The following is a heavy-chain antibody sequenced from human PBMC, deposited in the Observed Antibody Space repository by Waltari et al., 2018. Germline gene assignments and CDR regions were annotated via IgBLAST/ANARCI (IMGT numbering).Heavy chain of an antibody. CDR3: AKPFYNWDDPLVS. CDR2: ISFSDAT. J-gene: IGHJ5*02. Sequence: EVQPLASGGELVQAGGALRLTSGIFGFPFHSNAINWVRPAPGTGLQWVAAISFSDATFHADSVKGRFTISRDTSKDTVYLQMNSLRADDTAVYYCAKPFYNWDDPLVSWGQGTPVTVSS. V-gene: IGHV3-23*01. D-gene: IGHD1-20*01. CDR1: GFPFHSNA.